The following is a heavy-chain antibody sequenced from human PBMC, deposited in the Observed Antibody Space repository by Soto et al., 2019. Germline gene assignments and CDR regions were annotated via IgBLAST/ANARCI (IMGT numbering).Heavy chain of an antibody. J-gene: IGHJ6*03. CDR2: MFSGGST. V-gene: IGHV4-59*02. CDR3: ATYYYFQMDV. CDR1: GGSVSSYH. Sequence: PSETLSLTCSVSGGSVSSYHWTWIRQPPGKGPEWIGCMFSGGSTKYNPSLKSRVTTSVDTSKNQFSLNLRSVTAADTAAYYCATYYYFQMDVWGKGATVTVSS.